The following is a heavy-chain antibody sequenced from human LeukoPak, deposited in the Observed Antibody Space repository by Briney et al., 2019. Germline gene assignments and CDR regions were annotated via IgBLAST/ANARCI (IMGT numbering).Heavy chain of an antibody. CDR2: INSDGSTT. CDR3: YSMIVVEIRVINDY. V-gene: IGHV3-74*01. CDR1: GFTFSSYW. D-gene: IGHD3-22*01. Sequence: PGGSLRLSCAGSGFTFSSYWMHWVRQAPGKGLVWVSRINSDGSTTTYADSVKGRFTISRDNAKNTVYLQINSLRVEDTAVYYCYSMIVVEIRVINDYWGQGTLVTVSS. J-gene: IGHJ4*02.